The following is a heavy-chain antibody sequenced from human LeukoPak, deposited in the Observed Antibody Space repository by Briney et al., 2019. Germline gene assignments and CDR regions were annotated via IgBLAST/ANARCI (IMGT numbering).Heavy chain of an antibody. CDR2: ISYDGSNK. D-gene: IGHD3-10*01. V-gene: IGHV3-30*09. J-gene: IGHJ4*02. CDR3: ARSRGSGSYYTYYFDY. Sequence: SCKASGYTFTGYYMHWVRQAPGKGLEWVAVISYDGSNKYYADSVKGRFAISGDNSKNTLYLQMNSLRAEDTAVYYCARSRGSGSYYTYYFDYWGQGTLVTVSS. CDR1: GYTFTGYY.